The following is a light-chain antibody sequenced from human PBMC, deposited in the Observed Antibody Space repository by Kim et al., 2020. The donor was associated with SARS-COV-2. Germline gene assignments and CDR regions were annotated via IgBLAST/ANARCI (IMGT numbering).Light chain of an antibody. Sequence: DVVMTQSPLSLPVTLGQPASISCRSSQSLVHSDGNTYLNWFQQRPGQSPRRLIYKVSNRDSGVPDRFSGSGSGTDFTLAISRVEAEDVAVYYCIQGTHWPPYTFGQGTKLEI. J-gene: IGKJ2*01. CDR2: KVS. CDR1: QSLVHSDGNTY. V-gene: IGKV2-30*02. CDR3: IQGTHWPPYT.